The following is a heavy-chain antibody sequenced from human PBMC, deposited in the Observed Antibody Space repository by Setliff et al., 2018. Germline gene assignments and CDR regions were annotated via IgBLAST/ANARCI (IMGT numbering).Heavy chain of an antibody. Sequence: GASVKVSCKASGYSFSIYSIHWVRQAPGQGLEWMGIINPSGGDTRYGQKFQGRVTMTRDTSTSTVYMELSSLKSEDTAMYYCAGGSYSDYYGMDVWGQGTTVTVSS. D-gene: IGHD1-26*01. CDR1: GYSFSIYS. J-gene: IGHJ6*02. V-gene: IGHV1-46*01. CDR2: INPSGGDT. CDR3: AGGSYSDYYGMDV.